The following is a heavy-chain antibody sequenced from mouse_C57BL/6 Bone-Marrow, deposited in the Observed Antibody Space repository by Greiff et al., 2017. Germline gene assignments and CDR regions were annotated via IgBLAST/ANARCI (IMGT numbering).Heavy chain of an antibody. D-gene: IGHD1-1*01. CDR3: ASGYYGSSYGWYFDV. CDR1: GYAFSSYW. J-gene: IGHJ1*03. V-gene: IGHV1-80*01. Sequence: VQLQQSGAELVKPGASVKISCKASGYAFSSYWMNWVKQRPGKGLEWIGQIYPGDGDTNYNGKFKGKATLTADKSSSTAYMRHSSLTSEDSAVYFCASGYYGSSYGWYFDVWGTGTTVTVSS. CDR2: IYPGDGDT.